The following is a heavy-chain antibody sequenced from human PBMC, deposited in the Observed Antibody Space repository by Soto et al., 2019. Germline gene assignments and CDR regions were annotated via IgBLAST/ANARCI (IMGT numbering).Heavy chain of an antibody. CDR1: GFPFTTYG. D-gene: IGHD2-15*01. J-gene: IGHJ4*02. CDR3: VGGQYYLDY. CDR2: ISYDGSNK. V-gene: IGHV3-30*03. Sequence: VQLVESGGGVVQPGRSLRLSCAASGFPFTTYGMRWVREGPGKGLEWVADISYDGSNKYYADSVKGRFTISRDNSKNTLYLQLNSLSPEDTALYYCVGGQYYLDYRGPGTLVTAPS.